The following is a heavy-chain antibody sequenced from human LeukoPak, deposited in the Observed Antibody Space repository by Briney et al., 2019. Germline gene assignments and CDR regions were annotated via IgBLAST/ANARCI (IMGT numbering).Heavy chain of an antibody. CDR3: ARRRRTAMVRGYFDY. CDR2: IFHSGRT. Sequence: SETLSLTCTVSGYSINSGYYWGWIRQPPGKGPEWIGNIFHSGRTYDNPSLKSRVTISVDTSKTQFSLKLSSVTAADTGVYYCARRRRTAMVRGYFDYWGPGTLVTVSS. CDR1: GYSINSGYY. D-gene: IGHD5-18*01. V-gene: IGHV4-38-2*02. J-gene: IGHJ4*02.